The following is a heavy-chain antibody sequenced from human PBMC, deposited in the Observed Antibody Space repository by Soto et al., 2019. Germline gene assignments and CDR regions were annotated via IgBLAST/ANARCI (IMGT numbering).Heavy chain of an antibody. V-gene: IGHV3-30-3*01. CDR2: LSSDEGTQ. D-gene: IGHD6-19*01. J-gene: IGHJ4*02. CDR1: GFAFSDFA. CDR3: ARGRKDSSGWYFDY. Sequence: QVQLVESGGGVVQPGRSLTLSCAASGFAFSDFAMHWVRQAPGKGLEWVAVLSSDEGTQYYVDSVKGRFTISRDTSKNTLYLQMNDLKNDDTAVYYCARGRKDSSGWYFDYWGQGTLVAVSS.